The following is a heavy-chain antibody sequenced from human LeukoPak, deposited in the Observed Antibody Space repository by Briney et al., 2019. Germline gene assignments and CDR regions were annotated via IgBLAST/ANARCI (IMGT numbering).Heavy chain of an antibody. CDR3: ARDVAYYYGSGSTFDY. V-gene: IGHV3-30*04. CDR2: ISYDGSNK. J-gene: IGHJ4*02. Sequence: GGSLRLSCAASGFTFSSYAMHWVRQAPGKGLEWVAVISYDGSNKYYADSVKGRFTISRDNSKNTLYLQMNSLRAEDTAVYYCARDVAYYYGSGSTFDYWGQGTLVTVSS. CDR1: GFTFSSYA. D-gene: IGHD3-10*01.